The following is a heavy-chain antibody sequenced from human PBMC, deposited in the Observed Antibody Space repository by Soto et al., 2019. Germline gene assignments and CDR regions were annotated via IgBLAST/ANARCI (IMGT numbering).Heavy chain of an antibody. Sequence: QVQLQESGPGLVKPSQTLSLTCNVSGASIGSGGYYWSWLRQHPGKGLEWIGYIYDGGATYYNPSLKSRITISADTSQNQCPVRRSSVTSAGTAVYYCARHYYDSSGYFRDWGQGTLVTVSS. V-gene: IGHV4-31*03. CDR3: ARHYYDSSGYFRD. CDR1: GASIGSGGYY. J-gene: IGHJ4*02. CDR2: IYDGGAT. D-gene: IGHD3-22*01.